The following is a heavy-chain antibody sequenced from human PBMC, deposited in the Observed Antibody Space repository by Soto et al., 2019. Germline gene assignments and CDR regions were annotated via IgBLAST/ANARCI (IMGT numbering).Heavy chain of an antibody. D-gene: IGHD6-19*01. V-gene: IGHV5-51*01. J-gene: IGHJ4*02. CDR2: IYAGDSDT. CDR3: SGTKQASGYSSSFSLDS. CDR1: GFTFTTYW. Sequence: PGESLKISCKGFGFTFTTYWIAWVRQMPGKGLEWMGIIYAGDSDTRYSPSFQGQVTISADKSINTAHLQWSSVKASDTAIYYCSGTKQASGYSSSFSLDSWGQGTRVTVSS.